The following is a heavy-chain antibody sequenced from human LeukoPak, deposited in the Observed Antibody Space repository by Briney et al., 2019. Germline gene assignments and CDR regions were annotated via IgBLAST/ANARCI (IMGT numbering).Heavy chain of an antibody. V-gene: IGHV3-23*01. D-gene: IGHD3-10*01. CDR1: DSSFRSHD. CDR2: IAGDGAS. CDR3: AKGPNFGSWRAVDY. J-gene: IGHJ4*02. Sequence: GGSPRLSCAASDSSFRSHDMSWVRQTLEKGLEWVSSIAGDGASFYADSVKGWFTISRDKSENILYLQMNSLRADDTAIYYCAKGPNFGSWRAVDYWGQGSLVTVSS.